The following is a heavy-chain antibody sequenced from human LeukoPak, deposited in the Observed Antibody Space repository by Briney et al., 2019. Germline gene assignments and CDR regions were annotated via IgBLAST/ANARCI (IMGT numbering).Heavy chain of an antibody. CDR1: GYTFTSYY. V-gene: IGHV1-46*01. D-gene: IGHD3-3*01. CDR2: INPSGGST. Sequence: VSVKVSCKASGYTFTSYYMHWMRQAPGQGLEWMGIINPSGGSTSYAQKFQGRVTMTRDMSTSTVYMELSSLRSEDTAVYYCARDHTQETSYDFWSGYSHFDYWGQGTLVTVSS. CDR3: ARDHTQETSYDFWSGYSHFDY. J-gene: IGHJ4*02.